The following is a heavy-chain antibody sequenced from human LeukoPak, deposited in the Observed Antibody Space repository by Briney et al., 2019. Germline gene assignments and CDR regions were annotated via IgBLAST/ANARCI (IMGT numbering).Heavy chain of an antibody. CDR2: ISYDGSNK. CDR1: AFTFSSYA. D-gene: IGHD5/OR15-5a*01. CDR3: ARDRSRYYGMDV. J-gene: IGHJ6*02. Sequence: GGSLRLSCAASAFTFSSYAMHGVRQAPGKGLEWVAVISYDGSNKYYADSVKGRFTISRDNSKNTLYLQMNSLRAEDTAVYYCARDRSRYYGMDVWGQGTTVTVSS. V-gene: IGHV3-30-3*01.